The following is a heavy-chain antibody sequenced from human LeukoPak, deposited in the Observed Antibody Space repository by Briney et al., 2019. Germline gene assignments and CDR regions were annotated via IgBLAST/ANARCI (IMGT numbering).Heavy chain of an antibody. D-gene: IGHD3-16*02. J-gene: IGHJ4*02. Sequence: PSETLSLTCTVSGGSLSSYYRSWIRQPPGKGLEWIGYIYYSGSTNYNPSLKSRVTISVDTSKNQFSLKLSSVTAADTAVYYCARGGNYDYVWGTYRNIDSWGQGTLVTVSS. CDR2: IYYSGST. CDR3: ARGGNYDYVWGTYRNIDS. V-gene: IGHV4-59*01. CDR1: GGSLSSYY.